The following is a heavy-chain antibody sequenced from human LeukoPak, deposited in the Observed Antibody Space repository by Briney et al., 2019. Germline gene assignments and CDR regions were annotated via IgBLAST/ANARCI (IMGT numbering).Heavy chain of an antibody. CDR3: ASGSSYGDTLDY. V-gene: IGHV1-69*06. Sequence: SVKVSCKASGGTFSSYAISWVRQAPGQGLEWMGRIIPMFATANYAQKFQGRVTITADKSTSTAYMELSSLRSEGTAVYYCASGSSYGDTLDYWGQGTLVTVSS. CDR1: GGTFSSYA. CDR2: IIPMFATA. J-gene: IGHJ4*02. D-gene: IGHD4-17*01.